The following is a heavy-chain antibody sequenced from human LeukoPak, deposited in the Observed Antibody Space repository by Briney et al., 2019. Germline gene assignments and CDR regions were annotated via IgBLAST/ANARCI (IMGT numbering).Heavy chain of an antibody. D-gene: IGHD3-9*01. CDR2: ISGSGGST. V-gene: IGHV3-23*01. Sequence: PGGSLRLSCAASGFTFSSYAMSWVRQAPGKGLEWVSAISGSGGSTYYADSVEGRFTISRDNSKNTLYLQMNSLRAEDTAVYYCAKAHYDILTPRSRTHFDYWGQGTLVTVSS. CDR1: GFTFSSYA. CDR3: AKAHYDILTPRSRTHFDY. J-gene: IGHJ4*02.